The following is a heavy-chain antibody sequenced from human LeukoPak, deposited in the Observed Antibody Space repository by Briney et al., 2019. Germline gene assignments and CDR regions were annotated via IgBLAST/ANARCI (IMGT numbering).Heavy chain of an antibody. D-gene: IGHD2-15*01. Sequence: GGSLRLSFAASGFTFISYAMSWVRQAPGKGLEWVSAISGSGGSTYYADSLKGRFTISRDNSKNTLYLQMNSLRAEDTAIYYCAKDPVGFIVVVVADGFDAFDIWGQGTMVTVSS. V-gene: IGHV3-23*01. J-gene: IGHJ3*02. CDR3: AKDPVGFIVVVVADGFDAFDI. CDR1: GFTFISYA. CDR2: ISGSGGST.